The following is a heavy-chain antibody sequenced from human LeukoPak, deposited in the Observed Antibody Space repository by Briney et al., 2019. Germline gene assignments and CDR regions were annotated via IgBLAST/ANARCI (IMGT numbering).Heavy chain of an antibody. CDR3: ASLEYSSSSLSVTPGY. D-gene: IGHD6-6*01. CDR1: GGTFSSYA. CDR2: IIPILGIA. J-gene: IGHJ4*02. Sequence: SVKVSCKASGGTFSSYAISWVRQAPGQGLEWMGRIIPILGIANYAQKFQGRVTITADKSTSTAYMELSSLRSEDTAVYYCASLEYSSSSLSVTPGYWGQGTLVTVSS. V-gene: IGHV1-69*04.